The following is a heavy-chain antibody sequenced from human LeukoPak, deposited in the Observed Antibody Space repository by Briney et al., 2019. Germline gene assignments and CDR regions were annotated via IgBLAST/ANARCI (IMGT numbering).Heavy chain of an antibody. CDR1: GFTFSSYG. D-gene: IGHD3-10*02. Sequence: GGSLRLSCAASGFTFSSYGMNWVRQAPGKGLEWVSSISSSSSYIYYADSVKGRFTISRDNAKNSLYLQMNSLRAEDTAVYYCAELGITMIGGVWGKGTTVTISS. CDR2: ISSSSSYI. CDR3: AELGITMIGGV. V-gene: IGHV3-21*01. J-gene: IGHJ6*04.